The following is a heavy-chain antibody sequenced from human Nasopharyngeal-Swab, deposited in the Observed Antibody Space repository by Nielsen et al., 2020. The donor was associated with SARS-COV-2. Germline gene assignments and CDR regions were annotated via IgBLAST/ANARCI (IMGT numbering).Heavy chain of an antibody. V-gene: IGHV1-69*13. D-gene: IGHD2-2*01. CDR1: GGTFSSYD. CDR3: ASNSGCSSTSCPIDRLVYGMDV. Sequence: SVKVSCKASGGTFSSYDISWVRQAPGQGLEWLGGIIPIFGTANYAQKFQGRVTITADESTSTAYMELSSLRSEDTAVYYCASNSGCSSTSCPIDRLVYGMDVWGQGTTVTVSS. CDR2: IIPIFGTA. J-gene: IGHJ6*02.